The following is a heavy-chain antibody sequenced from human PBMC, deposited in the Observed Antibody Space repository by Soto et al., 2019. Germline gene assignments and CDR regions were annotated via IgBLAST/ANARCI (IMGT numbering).Heavy chain of an antibody. CDR1: GYTFSGYY. Sequence: QEQLVQSGAEVKKPGASVKVSCKASGYTFSGYYIHWLRQAPGQGLEWMGWINPNSGGTNYAQKFKGRVTVTRDTPTSTAYMELSRLTTDDTAVYYCARSLTEGYCTITGCYTRPLYGMDVWCQGTTVTVSS. CDR2: INPNSGGT. J-gene: IGHJ6*02. D-gene: IGHD2-2*02. V-gene: IGHV1-2*02. CDR3: ARSLTEGYCTITGCYTRPLYGMDV.